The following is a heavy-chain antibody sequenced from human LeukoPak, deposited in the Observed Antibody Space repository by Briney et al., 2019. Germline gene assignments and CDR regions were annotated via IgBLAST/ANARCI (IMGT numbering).Heavy chain of an antibody. CDR2: IYYSGST. CDR1: GGSISSGDYY. Sequence: SETLSLTCTVSGGSISSGDYYWSWIRQPLGKGLEWIGYIYYSGSTYYNPSLKSRVTISVDTSKNQFSLKLSSVTAADTAVYYCARGLTNDFWSGPYYYGMDVWGQGTTVTVSS. J-gene: IGHJ6*02. D-gene: IGHD3-3*01. CDR3: ARGLTNDFWSGPYYYGMDV. V-gene: IGHV4-30-4*01.